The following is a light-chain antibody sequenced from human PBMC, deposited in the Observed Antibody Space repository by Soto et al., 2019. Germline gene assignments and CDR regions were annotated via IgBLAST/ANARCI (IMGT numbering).Light chain of an antibody. Sequence: IVMTQSPATVSVSPGERVTLSCRASQSVSSNLAWYQQKPGQAPRLLIYGASSRATGIPDRFSGSGSGTDFTLTISRLEPEDFAVYYCQQYGSSPWTFGQGTKVDIK. CDR1: QSVSSN. CDR2: GAS. CDR3: QQYGSSPWT. V-gene: IGKV3-20*01. J-gene: IGKJ1*01.